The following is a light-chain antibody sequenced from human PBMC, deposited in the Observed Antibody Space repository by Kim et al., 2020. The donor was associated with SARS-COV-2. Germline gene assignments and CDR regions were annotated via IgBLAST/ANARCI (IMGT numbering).Light chain of an antibody. CDR3: NSYAAATTEL. CDR2: EIT. CDR1: HSDLGAYNY. V-gene: IGLV2-14*03. J-gene: IGLJ2*01. Sequence: GQSITISCTGTHSDLGAYNYVSWYQQHPGQAPKLLIYEITKRPSGVSSRFSGSKYGNTASLTISGLQPEDEADYYCNSYAAATTELFGGGTKLTVL.